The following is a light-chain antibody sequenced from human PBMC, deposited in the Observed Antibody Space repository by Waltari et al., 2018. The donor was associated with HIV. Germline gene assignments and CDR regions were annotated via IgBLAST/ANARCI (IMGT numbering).Light chain of an antibody. CDR3: QQHYSTPPA. Sequence: DIVMTQSPDSLAVSLGARATINCKSSQGVLYSSNNKNYLAWYQKKPGQPPKLLIYCASTREAVVPDLFSGSGSGTDFTLTISSLQAEDVAVYYCQQHYSTPPAFGQGTKVEIK. V-gene: IGKV4-1*01. CDR2: CAS. J-gene: IGKJ1*01. CDR1: QGVLYSSNNKNY.